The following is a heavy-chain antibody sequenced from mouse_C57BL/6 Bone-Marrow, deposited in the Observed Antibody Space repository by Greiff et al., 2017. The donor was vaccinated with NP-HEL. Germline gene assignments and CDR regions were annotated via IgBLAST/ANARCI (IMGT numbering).Heavy chain of an antibody. V-gene: IGHV1-82*01. D-gene: IGHD1-1*01. CDR1: GYAFSSSW. CDR3: ARPYGSS. Sequence: QVQLQQSGPELVKPGASVKISCKASGYAFSSSWMNWVKQRPGKGLEWIGRIYPGDGDTNYNGKFKGKATLTADKSSSTAYIQLSSLTSEDSAVYFCARPYGSSWGQGTTLTVSS. CDR2: IYPGDGDT. J-gene: IGHJ2*01.